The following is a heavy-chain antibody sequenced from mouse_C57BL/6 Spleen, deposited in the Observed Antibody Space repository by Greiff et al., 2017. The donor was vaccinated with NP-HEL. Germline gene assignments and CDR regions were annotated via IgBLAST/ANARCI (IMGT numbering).Heavy chain of an antibody. D-gene: IGHD4-1*01. CDR1: GYTFTDYY. J-gene: IGHJ3*01. CDR3: ARRGTGTEFAY. V-gene: IGHV1-75*01. Sequence: VMLVESGPELVKPGASVKISCKASGYTFTDYYINWVKQRPGQGLEWIGWIFPGSGSTYYNEKFKGKATLTVDKSSSTAYMLLSSLTSEDSAVYFCARRGTGTEFAYWGQGTLVTVSA. CDR2: IFPGSGST.